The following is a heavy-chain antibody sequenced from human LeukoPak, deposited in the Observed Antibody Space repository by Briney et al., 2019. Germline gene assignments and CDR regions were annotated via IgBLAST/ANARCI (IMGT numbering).Heavy chain of an antibody. D-gene: IGHD3-3*01. V-gene: IGHV3-48*01. CDR2: ISSSSSTI. CDR3: ARDSDFWSGYYFDY. J-gene: IGHJ4*02. Sequence: GGSLRLSCAASGFTFSSYSMNWVRQAPGKGLEWVSYISSSSSTIYYADSVKGRFTVSRDNAKNSLYLQMNSLRAEDTAVYYCARDSDFWSGYYFDYWGQGTLVTVSS. CDR1: GFTFSSYS.